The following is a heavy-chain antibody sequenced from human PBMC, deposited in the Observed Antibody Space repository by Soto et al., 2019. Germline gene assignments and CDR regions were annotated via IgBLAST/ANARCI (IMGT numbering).Heavy chain of an antibody. CDR1: GFTFSSYS. Sequence: GGALSLSCAASGFTFSSYSMNWVRQAPGKGLEWVSSISSSSSYIYYADSVKGRFTISRDNAKNSLYLQMNSLRSEDTAVYYCARFPFDTHCTNGVCHTPLDYWGQGTLVTVSS. CDR3: ARFPFDTHCTNGVCHTPLDY. CDR2: ISSSSSYI. D-gene: IGHD2-8*01. V-gene: IGHV3-21*01. J-gene: IGHJ4*02.